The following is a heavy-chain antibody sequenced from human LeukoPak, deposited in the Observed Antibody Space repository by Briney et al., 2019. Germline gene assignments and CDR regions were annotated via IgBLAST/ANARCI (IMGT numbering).Heavy chain of an antibody. J-gene: IGHJ4*02. CDR1: GGSISSYY. V-gene: IGHV4-59*01. CDR2: IYYSGST. D-gene: IGHD5-24*01. Sequence: PSEALSLTCTVSGGSISSYYWSWIRQPPGKGLEWIGYIYYSGSTNYNPSLKSRVTISVDTSKNQFSLKLSSVTAADTAVYYCTRDLGYNYDYWGQGTLVTVSS. CDR3: TRDLGYNYDY.